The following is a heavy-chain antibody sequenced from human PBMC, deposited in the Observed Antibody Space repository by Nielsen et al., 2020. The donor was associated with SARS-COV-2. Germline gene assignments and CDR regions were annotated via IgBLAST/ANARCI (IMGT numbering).Heavy chain of an antibody. CDR1: GGSISSSSYY. Sequence: SETLSLTCTVSGGSISSSSYYWGWIRQPPGKGLEWIGSIYYSGSTYYNPSLKSRVTISVDTSKNQFSLKLSSVTAADTAVYYCARLAPYYYDSSGSLRWFDAWGQGTLVTVSS. V-gene: IGHV4-39*01. J-gene: IGHJ5*02. CDR2: IYYSGST. D-gene: IGHD3-22*01. CDR3: ARLAPYYYDSSGSLRWFDA.